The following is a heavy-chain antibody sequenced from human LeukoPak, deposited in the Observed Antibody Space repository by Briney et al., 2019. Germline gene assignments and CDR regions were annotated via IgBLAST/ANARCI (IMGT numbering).Heavy chain of an antibody. Sequence: GGSLRLSCAASGFTFSSYSMNWVRQAPGKGLEWVSSISSSSSYIYYADSVKGRFTIYRDNSKNSLYLQMNSLRAEDTAVYYCARGTRPEYYYYYMDVWGKGTTVTVSS. J-gene: IGHJ6*03. CDR3: ARGTRPEYYYYYMDV. CDR2: ISSSSSYI. V-gene: IGHV3-21*01. D-gene: IGHD1/OR15-1a*01. CDR1: GFTFSSYS.